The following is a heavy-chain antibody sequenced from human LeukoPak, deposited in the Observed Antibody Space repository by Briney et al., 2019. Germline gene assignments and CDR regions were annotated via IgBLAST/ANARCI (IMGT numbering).Heavy chain of an antibody. CDR2: IYYSGST. V-gene: IGHV4-59*01. CDR1: GGSISSYY. CDR3: ARDRNYYDRLQGWFDP. J-gene: IGHJ5*02. Sequence: SETLSLTCTVSGGSISSYYWNWIRQPPGKGLEWIGYIYYSGSTNYNPSLKSRVTISVDTSKNQFSLKLSSVTAADTAVYYCARDRNYYDRLQGWFDPWGQGTLVTVSS. D-gene: IGHD3-22*01.